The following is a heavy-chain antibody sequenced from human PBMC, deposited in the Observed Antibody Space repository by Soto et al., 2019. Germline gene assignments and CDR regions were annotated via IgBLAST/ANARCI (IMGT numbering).Heavy chain of an antibody. V-gene: IGHV3-23*01. CDR3: ANLPGGLDV. D-gene: IGHD6-25*01. Sequence: PGGSLSLSCAVSGFTICSYAMSWVRQASGKGLGWDPANSGSGGGTYYADSVTGRITISRDNSKNTLYMPKNSLRAEDTAVYYCANLPGGLDVWGQGTTVTVSS. CDR2: NSGSGGGT. J-gene: IGHJ6*02. CDR1: GFTICSYA.